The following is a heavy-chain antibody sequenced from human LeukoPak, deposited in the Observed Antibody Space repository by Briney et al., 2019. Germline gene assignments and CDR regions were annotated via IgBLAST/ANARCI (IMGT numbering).Heavy chain of an antibody. V-gene: IGHV4-59*08. Sequence: SETLSLTCTVSRCSISSYYWSWIRQPPGKGLEWIANIFYSGSTNYNPSLKSRVTISVDTSKNQFSLNVSSVTCADTAVYYCARRPYGSGSPFDYWGQGTLVTVSS. CDR2: IFYSGST. CDR3: ARRPYGSGSPFDY. J-gene: IGHJ4*02. CDR1: RCSISSYY. D-gene: IGHD3-10*01.